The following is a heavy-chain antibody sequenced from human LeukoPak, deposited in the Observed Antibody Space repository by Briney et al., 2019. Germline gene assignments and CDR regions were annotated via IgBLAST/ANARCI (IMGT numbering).Heavy chain of an antibody. CDR3: TTAGYTYGYDY. J-gene: IGHJ4*02. CDR1: GFTFTNAW. CDR2: IKSKTDGGTT. Sequence: GGSLRLSCAASGFTFTNAWMSWVRQAPGKGLEWVGRIKSKTDGGTTDYAAPVKGRFTISRDDTKNTLYLQMNSLKTGDTAVYYCTTAGYTYGYDYWGQGTLVTVSS. D-gene: IGHD5-18*01. V-gene: IGHV3-15*01.